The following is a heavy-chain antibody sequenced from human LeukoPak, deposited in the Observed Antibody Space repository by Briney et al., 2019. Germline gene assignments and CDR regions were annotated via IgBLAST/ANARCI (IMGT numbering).Heavy chain of an antibody. CDR3: ARDLLSLLVPDY. CDR1: GFTFSSYS. CDR2: ISSSSSYI. J-gene: IGHJ4*02. V-gene: IGHV3-21*01. D-gene: IGHD3-10*01. Sequence: PGGSLRLSCAASGFTFSSYSMIGVRQAPGKGLEWVSSISSSSSYIYYADSVKGRFTISRDNAKNSLYLQMNSLRAEDTAVYYCARDLLSLLVPDYWGQGTLVTVSS.